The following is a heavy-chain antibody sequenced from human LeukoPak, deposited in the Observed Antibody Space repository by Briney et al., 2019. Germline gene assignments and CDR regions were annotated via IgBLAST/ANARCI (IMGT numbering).Heavy chain of an antibody. D-gene: IGHD3-9*01. V-gene: IGHV3-30*04. CDR3: AKGGYFDWLLPFEYYYYMDV. J-gene: IGHJ6*03. CDR2: ISYDGSNK. CDR1: GFTFSSYA. Sequence: GSLRLSCAASGFTFSSYAMHWVRQAPGKGLEWVAVISYDGSNKYYADSVKGRFTISRDNSKNTLYLQMNSLRAEDTAVYYCAKGGYFDWLLPFEYYYYMDVWGKGTTVTISS.